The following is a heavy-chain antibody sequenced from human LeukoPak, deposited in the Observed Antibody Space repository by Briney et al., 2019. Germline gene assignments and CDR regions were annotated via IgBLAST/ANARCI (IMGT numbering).Heavy chain of an antibody. CDR2: MNPSGGST. Sequence: ASVKVSCKASGYTFTSYYIHWVRQATGQGLEWMGIMNPSGGSTSYAQKFQGRVTMTRDTSTSTVYMELRSLRSEDTAVYYCAKEYYYDIRGPDSFDYWGQGTLVTVSS. V-gene: IGHV1-46*01. D-gene: IGHD3-22*01. CDR1: GYTFTSYY. J-gene: IGHJ4*02. CDR3: AKEYYYDIRGPDSFDY.